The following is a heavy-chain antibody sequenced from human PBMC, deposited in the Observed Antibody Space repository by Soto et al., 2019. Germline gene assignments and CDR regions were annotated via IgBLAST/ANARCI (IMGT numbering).Heavy chain of an antibody. J-gene: IGHJ4*02. CDR3: AKVMVRGVSYFDH. CDR2: ISDSGRGT. CDR1: GFTFSSYD. Sequence: GGSLRLSCAASGFTFSSYDMSWVRQAPGKGLEWVSGISDSGRGTYYADSVKGRFTISRDNSKTTLYLQMNSLRAEDTAIYYWAKVMVRGVSYFDHWGQGAPVTVSS. V-gene: IGHV3-23*01. D-gene: IGHD3-10*01.